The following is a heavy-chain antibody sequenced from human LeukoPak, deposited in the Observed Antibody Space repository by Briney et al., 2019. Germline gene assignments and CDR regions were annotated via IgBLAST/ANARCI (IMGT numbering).Heavy chain of an antibody. CDR2: IYYSGST. V-gene: IGHV4-61*08. J-gene: IGHJ4*02. CDR1: GGSISSGGYY. Sequence: SETLSLTCTVSGGSISSGGYYWSWIRQPPGKGLEWIGYIYYSGSTNYNPSLKSRVTISVDTSKNQFSLKLSSVTAADTAVYYCARRKVGAADFDYWGQGTLVTVSS. D-gene: IGHD1-26*01. CDR3: ARRKVGAADFDY.